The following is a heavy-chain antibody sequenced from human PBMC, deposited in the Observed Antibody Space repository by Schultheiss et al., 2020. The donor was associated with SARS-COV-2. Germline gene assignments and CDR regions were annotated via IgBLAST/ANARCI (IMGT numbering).Heavy chain of an antibody. CDR3: ARDLRYCSSTSCYGIDP. CDR2: IYYSGST. D-gene: IGHD2-2*01. J-gene: IGHJ5*02. CDR1: GGSISSGGYY. Sequence: SETLSLTCTVSGGSISSGGYYWSWIRQHPGKGLEWIGYIYYSGSTYYNPSLKSRVTISVDTSKNQFSLKLSSVTAADTAVYYCARDLRYCSSTSCYGIDPWGQGTLVTVSS. V-gene: IGHV4-31*03.